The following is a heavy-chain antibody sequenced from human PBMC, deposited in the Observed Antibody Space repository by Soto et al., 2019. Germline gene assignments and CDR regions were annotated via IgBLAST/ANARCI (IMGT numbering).Heavy chain of an antibody. CDR2: IIPIFGTA. J-gene: IGHJ6*02. V-gene: IGHV1-69*13. Sequence: SVKVSCNXSAGTFSSYAISWVRQAPGQGLEWMGGIIPIFGTANYAQKFQGRVTIIADESTSTAYMELSSLISQDTGVYYCATGGVSYSSSWYNHPGQPYGMDVWGQGTTVTVSS. CDR3: ATGGVSYSSSWYNHPGQPYGMDV. CDR1: AGTFSSYA. D-gene: IGHD6-13*01.